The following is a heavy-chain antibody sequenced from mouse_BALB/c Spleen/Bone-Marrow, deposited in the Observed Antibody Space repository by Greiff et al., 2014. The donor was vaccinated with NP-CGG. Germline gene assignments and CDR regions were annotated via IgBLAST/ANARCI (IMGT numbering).Heavy chain of an antibody. Sequence: VQLKESGGGLVQPGDSLRLSCATSGFTFSDFYMEWVRQPPGKRLEWIAASRNKAKYYTTEYSASVKGRFIVSRDTSQSVLYLQVNALRAEDTAIYYCARDVGYGNYFVYWGQGTLVTVSA. J-gene: IGHJ3*01. D-gene: IGHD2-10*02. CDR1: GFTFSDFY. CDR3: ARDVGYGNYFVY. V-gene: IGHV7-1*02. CDR2: SRNKAKYYTT.